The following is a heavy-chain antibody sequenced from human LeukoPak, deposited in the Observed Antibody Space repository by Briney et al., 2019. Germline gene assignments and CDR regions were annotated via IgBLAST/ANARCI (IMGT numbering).Heavy chain of an antibody. D-gene: IGHD3-10*01. J-gene: IGHJ4*02. V-gene: IGHV1-18*01. CDR3: ARVLDGSGSYYPTDY. CDR2: ISAYNGNT. CDR1: GYTFTSYG. Sequence: ASVKVSCKASGYTFTSYGISWVRQAPGQGLEWMGWISAYNGNTNYAQKLQGRVTMTTDTSTSTAYMELRSLRSDDTAVYYCARVLDGSGSYYPTDYWGQGTLVTVSS.